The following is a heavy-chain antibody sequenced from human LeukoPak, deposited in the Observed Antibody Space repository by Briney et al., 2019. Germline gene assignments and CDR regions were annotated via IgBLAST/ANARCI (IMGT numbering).Heavy chain of an antibody. Sequence: GGSLRLSCAASGFTFSSYAMTWVRQAPGKGLEWVSSISGSGGSTYYADSVKGRFTISRDNSKNTLYLQMNSLRAEDTAVYYCATYILNAGDSNWYDRWGQGTLVTVSS. CDR1: GFTFSSYA. CDR3: ATYILNAGDSNWYDR. CDR2: ISGSGGST. D-gene: IGHD2-21*01. V-gene: IGHV3-23*01. J-gene: IGHJ5*02.